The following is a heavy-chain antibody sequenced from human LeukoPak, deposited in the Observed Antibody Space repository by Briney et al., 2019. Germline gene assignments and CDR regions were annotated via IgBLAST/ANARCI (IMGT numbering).Heavy chain of an antibody. CDR3: ASKGTNYYYYGMDV. V-gene: IGHV4-39*01. Sequence: SETLSLTCTVSGGSISSSSYYWGWIRQPPGEGLEWIGSIYYSGSTYYNPSLKSRVTISVDTSKNQFSLKLSSVTAADTAVYYCASKGTNYYYYGMDVWGQGTTVTVSS. CDR1: GGSISSSSYY. J-gene: IGHJ6*02. CDR2: IYYSGST. D-gene: IGHD3-10*01.